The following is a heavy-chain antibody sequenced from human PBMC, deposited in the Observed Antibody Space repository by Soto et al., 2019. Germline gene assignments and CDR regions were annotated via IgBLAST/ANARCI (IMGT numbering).Heavy chain of an antibody. D-gene: IGHD3-22*01. Sequence: LRLSCAASRFSFSSFGMHWVRRAPGKGLEWMAVISSDGYDKYYADSVKGRFTISRDNSKNTLYLQMNSLRADDTAVYYCAKPYYYSSSAYYYFDYWGQGTLVTVSS. V-gene: IGHV3-30*18. J-gene: IGHJ4*02. CDR3: AKPYYYSSSAYYYFDY. CDR1: RFSFSSFG. CDR2: ISSDGYDK.